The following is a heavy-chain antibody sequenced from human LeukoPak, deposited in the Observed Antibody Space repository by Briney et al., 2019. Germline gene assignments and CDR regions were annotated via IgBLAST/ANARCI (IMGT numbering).Heavy chain of an antibody. D-gene: IGHD3-16*01. J-gene: IGHJ4*02. CDR1: GYTFTGYY. CDR2: INPNSGAT. CDR3: VRDLMTTQTWDFDY. Sequence: ASVKVSCKGSGYTFTGYYMQWVRQAPGQGLEWMAWINPNSGATNYAQKFQGRVTVTRDTSISTAYMELSSLESDDTAVYYCVRDLMTTQTWDFDYWGQGTLVSVSS. V-gene: IGHV1-2*02.